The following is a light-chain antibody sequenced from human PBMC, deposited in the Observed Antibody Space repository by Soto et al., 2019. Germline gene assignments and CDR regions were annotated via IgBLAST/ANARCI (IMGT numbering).Light chain of an antibody. CDR1: QDIRDA. V-gene: IGKV1-6*01. CDR3: QQLYTYPRT. Sequence: AIQLTQSPSSLSASVGDRVTITCRASQDIRDALGWYQQKPGKAPKLLIFAASTLQSGVPSRFRGSGSGTDFTLTISSLQTEDFATYYCQQLYTYPRTFGQGTKVDIK. J-gene: IGKJ1*01. CDR2: AAS.